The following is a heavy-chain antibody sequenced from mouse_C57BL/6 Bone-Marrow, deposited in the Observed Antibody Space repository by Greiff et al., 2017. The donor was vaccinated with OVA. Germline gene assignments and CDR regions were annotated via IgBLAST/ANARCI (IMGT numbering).Heavy chain of an antibody. CDR1: GFSLTSYG. J-gene: IGHJ4*01. D-gene: IGHD1-1*02. CDR3: GKSNGGSSDAMDY. CDR2: IWRGGST. V-gene: IGHV2-5*01. Sequence: VQLQESGPGLVQPSQSLSITCTASGFSLTSYGVHWVRQSPGKGLEWLGVIWRGGSTAYNAAFMSRLSITKDNSKSQVCFKRHSLQAYDTDIYDGGKSNGGSSDAMDYWGQGTSVTVSS.